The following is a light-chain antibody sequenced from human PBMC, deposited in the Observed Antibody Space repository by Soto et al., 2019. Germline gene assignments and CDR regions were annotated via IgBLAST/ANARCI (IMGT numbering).Light chain of an antibody. J-gene: IGKJ1*01. CDR1: QNVSRNF. CDR3: HQYGSSPRT. Sequence: EIVLTQSPGTLSLSPGERATLSCRASQNVSRNFLAWYQQKRGQAPRLLIYDASSRASGIPDRFSVSGSATDFTVTISRLEAEDFAVYYCHQYGSSPRTFGQGTRVDIK. CDR2: DAS. V-gene: IGKV3-20*01.